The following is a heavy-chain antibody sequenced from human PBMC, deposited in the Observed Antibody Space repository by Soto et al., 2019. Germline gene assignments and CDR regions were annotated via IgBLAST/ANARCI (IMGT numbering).Heavy chain of an antibody. Sequence: QVQLVESVGCVVQPGRSLRLSCAAAGFTFRNYAMHWVRQAPGKGLECVAVISYDGGNKFYRDYVKGRFTISRYKSQNTLYLQLNGLGYEDPAVYYCARGDREDIAVVIGVRPGEYGVDVWGQGTTVTVSS. J-gene: IGHJ6*02. CDR2: ISYDGGNK. CDR1: GFTFRNYA. D-gene: IGHD2-15*01. V-gene: IGHV3-30-3*01. CDR3: ARGDREDIAVVIGVRPGEYGVDV.